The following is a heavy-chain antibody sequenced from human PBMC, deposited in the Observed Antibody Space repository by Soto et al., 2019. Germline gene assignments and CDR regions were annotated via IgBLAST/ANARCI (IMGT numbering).Heavy chain of an antibody. V-gene: IGHV3-30*03. CDR3: ARAPYYYDSRSGGAFDI. J-gene: IGHJ3*02. Sequence: QVQLVESGGGVVQPGRSLRLSCAASGFTFSSYGMHWVRQAPGKGLEWVAVISYDGSNKYYADSVKGRFTISRDNSKNTLYLQMNSLRAEDTAVYYCARAPYYYDSRSGGAFDIWGQGTMVTVSS. CDR1: GFTFSSYG. D-gene: IGHD3-22*01. CDR2: ISYDGSNK.